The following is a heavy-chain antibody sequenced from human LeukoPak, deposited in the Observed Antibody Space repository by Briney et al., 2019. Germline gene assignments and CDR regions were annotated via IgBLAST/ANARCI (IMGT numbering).Heavy chain of an antibody. D-gene: IGHD2-21*02. CDR2: LSGGGSDT. CDR3: TKGGHGDY. J-gene: IGHJ4*02. V-gene: IGHV3-23*01. CDR1: GFTFSIYA. Sequence: AGGSLRLSCAASGFTFSIYAMSWVRQAPGKGLEWVSTLSGGGSDTYYADSVKGRFTISRDTSKNTLFLQMNSLRADDTAIYYCTKGGHGDYWGQGTMVTVSS.